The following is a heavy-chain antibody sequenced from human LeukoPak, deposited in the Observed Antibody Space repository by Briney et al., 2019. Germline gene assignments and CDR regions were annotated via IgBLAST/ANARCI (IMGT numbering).Heavy chain of an antibody. Sequence: PGRSLRLSCAASGFTFSTFAMHWVRQAPGKGLEWVAVVSYDGSNKYYADSVKGRFTISRDNSKNTLYLQMNSLRAEDAAIYYCAKDATPGNSVYDHFDYWGQGTLVTVSS. CDR3: AKDATPGNSVYDHFDY. V-gene: IGHV3-30*04. CDR2: VSYDGSNK. J-gene: IGHJ4*02. D-gene: IGHD5/OR15-5a*01. CDR1: GFTFSTFA.